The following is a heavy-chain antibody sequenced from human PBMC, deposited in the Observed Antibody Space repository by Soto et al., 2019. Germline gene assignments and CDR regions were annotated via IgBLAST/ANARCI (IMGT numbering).Heavy chain of an antibody. CDR3: TTDSYTTMIEVRFDY. CDR1: GFAFSNAW. J-gene: IGHJ4*01. CDR2: IKSKAHVGTT. D-gene: IGHD3-22*01. V-gene: IGHV3-15*07. Sequence: EVQLVESGGGLVKPGGSLRLSCAASGFAFSNAWINWVRQAPGKGLEWVGRIKSKAHVGTTDFAALVRGRFAITRDDSRNIVYIQMNSLNTEDTAVYYCTTDSYTTMIEVRFDYWGRGTLVTVSS.